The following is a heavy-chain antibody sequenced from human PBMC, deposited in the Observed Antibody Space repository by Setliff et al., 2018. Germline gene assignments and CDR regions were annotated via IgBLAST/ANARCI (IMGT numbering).Heavy chain of an antibody. J-gene: IGHJ4*02. CDR2: IIPIFGTA. CDR3: ARGGTMVRGDGYNRDY. V-gene: IGHV1-69*05. D-gene: IGHD3-10*01. CDR1: GGTFSSYA. Sequence: SVKVSCKASGGTFSSYAISWVRQAPGQGLEWMGGIIPIFGTANYAQKFQGRVTITTDESTSTAYMELSSLRSEDTAVYYCARGGTMVRGDGYNRDYWGQGTLVTVSS.